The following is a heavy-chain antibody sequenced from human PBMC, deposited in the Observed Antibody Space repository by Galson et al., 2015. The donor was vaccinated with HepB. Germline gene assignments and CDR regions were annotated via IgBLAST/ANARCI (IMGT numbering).Heavy chain of an antibody. V-gene: IGHV1-3*01. D-gene: IGHD4-17*01. CDR3: ARSRKYGDYYFDY. CDR1: GYTFTSYA. CDR2: INAGNGNT. Sequence: SVKVSCKASGYTFTSYAMHWVRQAPGQRLEWMGWINAGNGNTKYSQKFQGRVTITRDTSASTAYMELSSLRSEDTAVYYCARSRKYGDYYFDYWGQGTLVTVSS. J-gene: IGHJ4*02.